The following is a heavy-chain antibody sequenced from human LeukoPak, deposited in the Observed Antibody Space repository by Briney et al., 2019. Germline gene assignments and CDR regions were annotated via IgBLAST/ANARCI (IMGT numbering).Heavy chain of an antibody. D-gene: IGHD3-3*01. CDR1: GGTFSSYA. J-gene: IGHJ4*02. CDR3: ARGLGDYDFWSGYAFDY. V-gene: IGHV1-69*04. CDR2: IIPILGIA. Sequence: GASVKVSCKASGGTFSSYAISWVRQAPGQGLEWMGRIIPILGIANYAQKFQGRVTITADKSTSTAYMGLSSLRSEDTAVYYCARGLGDYDFWSGYAFDYWGQGTLVTVSS.